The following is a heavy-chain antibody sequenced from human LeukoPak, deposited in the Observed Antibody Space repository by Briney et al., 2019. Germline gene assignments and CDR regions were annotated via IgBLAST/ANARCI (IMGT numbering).Heavy chain of an antibody. Sequence: ASVKVSCKASGYTFTSYGISWVRQAPGQGLEWMGWISAYNGNTNYAQKLQGRATMTTDTSTSTAYMELRSLRSDDTAVYYCARDVAGGHIVVVPAASFDPWGQGTLVTVSS. CDR2: ISAYNGNT. V-gene: IGHV1-18*01. CDR1: GYTFTSYG. CDR3: ARDVAGGHIVVVPAASFDP. J-gene: IGHJ5*02. D-gene: IGHD2-2*01.